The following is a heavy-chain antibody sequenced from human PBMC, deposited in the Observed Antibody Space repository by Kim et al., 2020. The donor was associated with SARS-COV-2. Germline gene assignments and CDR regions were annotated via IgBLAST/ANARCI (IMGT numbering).Heavy chain of an antibody. CDR1: GFTFSSYA. Sequence: GGSLRLSCAASGFTFSSYAMSWVRQAPGKGLEWVSAISGSGGSTYYADSVKGRFTISRDNSKNTLYLQRNSLRAEDTAVYYCAKGGLSRDGYNYGLFDYWGQGTLVTVSS. CDR3: AKGGLSRDGYNYGLFDY. J-gene: IGHJ4*02. CDR2: ISGSGGST. V-gene: IGHV3-23*01. D-gene: IGHD5-12*01.